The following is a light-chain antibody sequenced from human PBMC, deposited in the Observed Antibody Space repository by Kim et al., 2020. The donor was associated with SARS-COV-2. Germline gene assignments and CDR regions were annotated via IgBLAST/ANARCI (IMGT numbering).Light chain of an antibody. Sequence: ASIGYRVTITCRASQGIGRCLAWHQQLPGKAPRLLIFAASTLHSGVPSRFSASGSGTEFTLTINGLQPEDVAFYYCQKYNSVPFTFGPGTKVDIK. CDR3: QKYNSVPFT. V-gene: IGKV1-27*01. J-gene: IGKJ3*01. CDR1: QGIGRC. CDR2: AAS.